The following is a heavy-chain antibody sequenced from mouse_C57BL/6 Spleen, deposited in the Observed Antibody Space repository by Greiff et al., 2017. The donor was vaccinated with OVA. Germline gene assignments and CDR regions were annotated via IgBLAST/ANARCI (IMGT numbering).Heavy chain of an antibody. CDR1: GYTFTTYP. D-gene: IGHD4-1*01. CDR2: FHPYNDDT. CDR3: ARANWDVDYYAMDY. V-gene: IGHV1-47*01. Sequence: VKLQESGAELVKPGASVKMSCKASGYTFTTYPIEWMKQNHGKSLEWIGNFHPYNDDTKYNEKFKGKATLTVEKSSSTVYLELSRLTSDDSAVYYCARANWDVDYYAMDYWGQGTSVTVSS. J-gene: IGHJ4*01.